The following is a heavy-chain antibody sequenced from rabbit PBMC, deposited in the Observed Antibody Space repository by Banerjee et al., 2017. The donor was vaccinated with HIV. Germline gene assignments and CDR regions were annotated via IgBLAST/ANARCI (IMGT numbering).Heavy chain of an antibody. CDR2: IEPIFGNT. CDR1: GFDFSNYG. Sequence: QEQLVESGGGLVQPGGSLKLYCKASGFDFSNYGVSWVRQAPGKGLEWIGYIEPIFGNTYYANWVNGRFTISSHNAQNTLYLQLTSLTAADTATYFCARDLDGVIGWIFGWWGQGTLVTVS. V-gene: IGHV1S47*01. J-gene: IGHJ6*01. D-gene: IGHD4-1*01. CDR3: ARDLDGVIGWIFGW.